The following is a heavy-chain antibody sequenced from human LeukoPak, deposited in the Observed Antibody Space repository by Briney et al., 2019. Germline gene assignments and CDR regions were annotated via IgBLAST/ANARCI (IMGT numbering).Heavy chain of an antibody. D-gene: IGHD3-10*01. V-gene: IGHV4-38-2*01. J-gene: IGHJ4*02. CDR3: ARRADGSGGDY. CDR1: GYSISSGYY. Sequence: SETLSLTCAVSGYSISSGYYWGWIRQPPGKGLEWIGSIYHSGSTYYNPSLKSRVTISVDTSKNQFSLKPSSVTAADTAVYYCARRADGSGGDYWGQGTLVTVAS. CDR2: IYHSGST.